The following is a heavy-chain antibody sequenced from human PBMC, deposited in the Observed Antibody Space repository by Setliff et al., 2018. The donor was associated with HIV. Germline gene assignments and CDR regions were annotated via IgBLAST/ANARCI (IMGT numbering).Heavy chain of an antibody. CDR2: ISYRGEN. CDR1: GGSIYSRGFF. Sequence: PSETLSLTCTVSGGSIYSRGFFWGWVRQPLGKGLEWIGSISYRGENHYNPSFMSRVAISADTSKNQYSLNLRSVTASDTAVYYCARDSGWWQIDYWGQGTLVTVSS. V-gene: IGHV4-39*02. D-gene: IGHD6-19*01. J-gene: IGHJ4*02. CDR3: ARDSGWWQIDY.